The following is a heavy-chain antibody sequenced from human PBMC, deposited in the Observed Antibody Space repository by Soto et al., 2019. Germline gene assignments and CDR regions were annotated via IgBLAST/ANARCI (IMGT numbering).Heavy chain of an antibody. D-gene: IGHD6-13*01. J-gene: IGHJ4*02. V-gene: IGHV1-46*01. Sequence: QVQLVQSGAEVKKPGASVKVSCKASGYTFTSYYMHWVRQAPGQGLEWMGIINPSGGSTSYAQKFQGRVTMTRDTSTSRVYMELSSLRSEDTAVYYCARDWRIAAAGNVGDYWGQGTLVTVSS. CDR1: GYTFTSYY. CDR2: INPSGGST. CDR3: ARDWRIAAAGNVGDY.